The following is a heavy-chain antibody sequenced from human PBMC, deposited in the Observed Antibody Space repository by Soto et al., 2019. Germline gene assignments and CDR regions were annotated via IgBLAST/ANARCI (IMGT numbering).Heavy chain of an antibody. Sequence: GGSLRLSCVASGFTFSSYVMTWVRQAPGKGPEWVSAIAGSGVTTVYAESVKGRFTISRDNSKNILFLQMNSLRPEDAAVYYCVRLERASDWGWGTLVTV. CDR1: GFTFSSYV. D-gene: IGHD3-3*01. CDR3: VRLERASD. CDR2: IAGSGVTT. V-gene: IGHV3-23*01. J-gene: IGHJ4*02.